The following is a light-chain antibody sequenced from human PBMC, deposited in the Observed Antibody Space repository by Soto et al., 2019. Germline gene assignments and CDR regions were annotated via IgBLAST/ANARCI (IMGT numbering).Light chain of an antibody. V-gene: IGLV2-14*01. J-gene: IGLJ1*01. CDR3: SSYTSFKTLV. CDR1: SSDVGGYKY. Sequence: QSVLTQPASVCESPGQSITISCTGSSSDVGGYKYVSWYQQHPGKAPKLLIYDVTNRPSGVSNRFSGSKSGYTASLTISGLQSEDEADYYCSSYTSFKTLVFGPGTKSPT. CDR2: DVT.